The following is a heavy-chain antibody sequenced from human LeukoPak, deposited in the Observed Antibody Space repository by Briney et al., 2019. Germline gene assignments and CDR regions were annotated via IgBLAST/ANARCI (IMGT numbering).Heavy chain of an antibody. V-gene: IGHV4-61*02. J-gene: IGHJ4*02. CDR2: IYTSGST. CDR1: GGSLSSGNYY. Sequence: PSQTLSLTCTVSGGSLSSGNYYWRWIRQPAGKGLEWIGRIYTSGSTNYNPSLKSRVTISVDTSKNQFSLKLSSVTAADTAVYYCARGGKNSYFDYWGQGTLVTVSA. D-gene: IGHD1-14*01. CDR3: ARGGKNSYFDY.